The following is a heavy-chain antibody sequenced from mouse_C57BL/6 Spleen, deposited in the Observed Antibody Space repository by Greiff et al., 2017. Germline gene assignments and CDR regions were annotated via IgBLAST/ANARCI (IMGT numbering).Heavy chain of an antibody. D-gene: IGHD2-4*01. CDR1: GYTFTSYW. CDR2: IYPGSGST. Sequence: QVQLQQPGAELVKPGASVKMSCQASGYTFTSYWITWVKQRPGQGLEWIGDIYPGSGSTNYNEKFKSKATLTVDTSSSAAYMHLSSLTYEDSAVYYCARDGDYDYFDYWGQGTTLTVSS. J-gene: IGHJ2*01. V-gene: IGHV1-55*01. CDR3: ARDGDYDYFDY.